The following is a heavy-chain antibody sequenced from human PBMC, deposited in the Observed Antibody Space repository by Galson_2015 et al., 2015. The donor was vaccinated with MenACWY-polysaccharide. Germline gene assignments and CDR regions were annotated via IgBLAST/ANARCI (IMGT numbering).Heavy chain of an antibody. J-gene: IGHJ6*02. D-gene: IGHD3-16*02. CDR3: ARDSRYLMDV. V-gene: IGHV3-7*01. CDR1: GFTLSNHW. Sequence: LRLSCAVSGFTLSNHWLAWVRQAPGKGLEWVANINEDGTTRYYVDSVRGRFAISRDNAKNSVFLQVNGLRAEDTALYYCARDSRYLMDVWGQGTSVTVSS. CDR2: INEDGTTR.